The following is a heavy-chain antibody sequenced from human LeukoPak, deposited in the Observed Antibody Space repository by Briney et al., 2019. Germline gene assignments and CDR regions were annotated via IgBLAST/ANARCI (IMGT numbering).Heavy chain of an antibody. V-gene: IGHV4-59*01. Sequence: SETLSLTCTVSGGSISSYYWSWIRQPPGEGLEWIGYIYYSGSTNYNPSLKSRVTISVDTSKNQFSLKLSTVTAADTAVYYCARDRGIVGATWTYYYYGMDVWGQGTTVTVSS. J-gene: IGHJ6*02. CDR1: GGSISSYY. CDR2: IYYSGST. D-gene: IGHD1-26*01. CDR3: ARDRGIVGATWTYYYYGMDV.